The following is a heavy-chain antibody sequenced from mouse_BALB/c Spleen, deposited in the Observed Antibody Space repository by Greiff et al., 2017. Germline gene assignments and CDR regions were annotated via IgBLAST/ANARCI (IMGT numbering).Heavy chain of an antibody. CDR1: GFNIKDTY. CDR2: IDPANGNT. V-gene: IGHV14-3*02. Sequence: EVQLQQSGAELVKPGASVKLSCTASGFNIKDTYMHWVKQRPEQGLEWIGRIDPANGNTKYDPKFQGKATITADTASNTAYLQVSSLTSEDTAVYYCASSGAYGNYPYFDDWGQGTTLTVSS. D-gene: IGHD2-1*01. CDR3: ASSGAYGNYPYFDD. J-gene: IGHJ2*01.